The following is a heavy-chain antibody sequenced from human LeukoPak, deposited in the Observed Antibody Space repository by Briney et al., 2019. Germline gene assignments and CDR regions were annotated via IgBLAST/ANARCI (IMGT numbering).Heavy chain of an antibody. Sequence: PGGSLRLSCAASGFTVSSNYMSWVRQAPGKGLEWVSVIYSGGSTYYADSVKGRFTISRDNSKNTLYLQMNSLRAEDTAVYYCAREDTMVRGVHNWFDPWGPGTLVTVSS. CDR1: GFTVSSNY. CDR3: AREDTMVRGVHNWFDP. D-gene: IGHD3-10*01. CDR2: IYSGGST. J-gene: IGHJ5*02. V-gene: IGHV3-53*01.